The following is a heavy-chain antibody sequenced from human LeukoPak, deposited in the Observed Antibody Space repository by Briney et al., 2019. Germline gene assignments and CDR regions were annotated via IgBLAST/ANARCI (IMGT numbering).Heavy chain of an antibody. D-gene: IGHD5-24*01. CDR3: ARLEERLGYYFDY. CDR1: GGSISSSSYY. J-gene: IGHJ4*02. Sequence: SETLSLTCTVSGGSISSSSYYWGWIRQPPGKGLEWIGSIYYSGSTYYNPSLKSRVTISVDTSKNQFSLKLSSVTAADTAVYYCARLEERLGYYFDYWAREPWSPSPQ. CDR2: IYYSGST. V-gene: IGHV4-39*01.